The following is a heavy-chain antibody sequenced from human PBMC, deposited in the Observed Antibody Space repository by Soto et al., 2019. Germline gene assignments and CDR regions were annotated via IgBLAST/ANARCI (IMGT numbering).Heavy chain of an antibody. CDR2: IWYDGSNK. D-gene: IGHD2-15*01. CDR1: GFTFSSYG. J-gene: IGHJ2*01. Sequence: QVQLVESGGGVVQPGRSLRLSCAASGFTFSSYGMHWVRQAPGKGLEWVAVIWYDGSNKYYADSVKGRFTISRDNSKNTLNLQMNSLRAEDTAVYYCARDRVSGYCSGGSCYSGTRYFDLWGRGTLVTVSS. V-gene: IGHV3-33*01. CDR3: ARDRVSGYCSGGSCYSGTRYFDL.